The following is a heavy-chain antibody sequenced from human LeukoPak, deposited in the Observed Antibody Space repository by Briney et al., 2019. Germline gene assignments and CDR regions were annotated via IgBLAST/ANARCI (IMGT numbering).Heavy chain of an antibody. V-gene: IGHV3-9*01. J-gene: IGHJ6*02. CDR3: AKDMEGQWLAYYYGMDV. CDR1: GFTFDDYA. D-gene: IGHD6-19*01. CDR2: ISWNSGSI. Sequence: QPGRSLRLSCAASGFTFDDYAMHWVRQAPGKGLEWVSGISWNSGSIGYADSVKGRFTISRDNAKNSLYLQMNSLRAEDTALYYCAKDMEGQWLAYYYGMDVWDQGTTVTVSS.